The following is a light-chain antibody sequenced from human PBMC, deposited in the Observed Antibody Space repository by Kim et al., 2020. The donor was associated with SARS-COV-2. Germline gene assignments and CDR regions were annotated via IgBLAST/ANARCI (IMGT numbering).Light chain of an antibody. CDR1: QGIRSY. J-gene: IGKJ1*01. CDR2: AAS. CDR3: QQYYSYSWT. Sequence: ASTGDRVTITCRASQGIRSYLAWYQQKPGKAPKLLIYAASTLQSGVPSRFSGSGSGTDFTLTISCLQSEDFATYYCQQYYSYSWTFGQGTKVDIK. V-gene: IGKV1-8*01.